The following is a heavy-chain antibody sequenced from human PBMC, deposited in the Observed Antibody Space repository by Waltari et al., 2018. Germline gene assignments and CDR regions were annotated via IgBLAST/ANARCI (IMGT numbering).Heavy chain of an antibody. CDR3: ARSTYYYDAFHH. D-gene: IGHD3-22*01. Sequence: EVQLVESGGGLVQPGGSLRLSCAASGFTFSSYWMHWVRQAPGKGLVGVSLINSDVGTTSYADSVKGRFTISIDTAKNTLYLQMNSLVAEDTAVYYCARSTYYYDAFHHWGQGALVTVSS. CDR2: INSDVGTT. J-gene: IGHJ1*01. CDR1: GFTFSSYW. V-gene: IGHV3-74*01.